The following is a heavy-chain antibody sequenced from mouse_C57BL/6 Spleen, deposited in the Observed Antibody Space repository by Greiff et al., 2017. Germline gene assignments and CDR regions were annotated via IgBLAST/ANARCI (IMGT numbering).Heavy chain of an antibody. V-gene: IGHV1-81*01. J-gene: IGHJ4*01. CDR3: ARRGYYGNGGDMAY. D-gene: IGHD2-1*01. CDR2: IYPRSGNT. Sequence: VQLKQSGAELARPGASVKMSCKASGYTFTSYGISWVKQRTGQGLEWIGEIYPRSGNTYYNEKFKGKATLTADKSSSTAYMELLSLTSEDSAVYFCARRGYYGNGGDMAYWGKGTSVTVSA. CDR1: GYTFTSYG.